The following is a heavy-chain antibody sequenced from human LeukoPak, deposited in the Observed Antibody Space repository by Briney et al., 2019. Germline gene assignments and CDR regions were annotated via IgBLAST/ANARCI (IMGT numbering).Heavy chain of an antibody. J-gene: IGHJ4*02. CDR1: GGSISSSSYY. D-gene: IGHD3-9*01. V-gene: IGHV4-39*07. CDR3: ARDHFWYYDILTDPKADEDY. Sequence: PSETLSLTCTVSGGSISSSSYYWGWIRQPPGKGLEWIGSIYYSGSTYYNPSLKSRVTISVDTSKNQFSLKLSSVTAADTAVYYCARDHFWYYDILTDPKADEDYWGQGTLVTVSS. CDR2: IYYSGST.